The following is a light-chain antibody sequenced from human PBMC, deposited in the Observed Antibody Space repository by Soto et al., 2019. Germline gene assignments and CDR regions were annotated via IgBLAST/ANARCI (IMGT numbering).Light chain of an antibody. CDR1: QSINSF. V-gene: IGKV3-20*01. CDR2: GAS. J-gene: IGKJ5*01. Sequence: EIVLTQSPGTLSLSPGEGATLSCRASQSINSFLAWYQQRRGQAPRLLIHGASNRATGIPDRFSGSGSGTDFTLTISRLEPEDFAVYYCQHFGGTTFTFGQGTRLEI. CDR3: QHFGGTTFT.